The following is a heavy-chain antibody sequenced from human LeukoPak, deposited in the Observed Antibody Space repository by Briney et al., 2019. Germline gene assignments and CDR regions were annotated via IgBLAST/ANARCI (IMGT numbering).Heavy chain of an antibody. J-gene: IGHJ5*02. D-gene: IGHD3-10*01. CDR1: GDSFGTYG. Sequence: GASVTVSCKASGDSFGTYGITWVRQAPGEGLEWMGGFNPIFGSAQYAQKFQGRVTITMDVSARTVYMELSSLRSEDTTIYYCARDFGSGVFDPWGQGTLVTVSS. V-gene: IGHV1-69*05. CDR3: ARDFGSGVFDP. CDR2: FNPIFGSA.